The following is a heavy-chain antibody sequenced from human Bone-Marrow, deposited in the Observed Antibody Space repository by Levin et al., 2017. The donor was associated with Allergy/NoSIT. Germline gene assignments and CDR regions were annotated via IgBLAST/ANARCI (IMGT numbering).Heavy chain of an antibody. CDR2: IDPSDSYT. V-gene: IGHV5-10-1*01. CDR3: ARPKLLWFGDYYDYYMDV. D-gene: IGHD3-10*01. CDR1: GYSFTSYW. J-gene: IGHJ6*03. Sequence: ASVKVSCKGSGYSFTSYWISWVRQMPGKGLEWMGRIDPSDSYTNYSPSFQGHVTISADKSISTAYLQWSSLKASDTAMYYCARPKLLWFGDYYDYYMDVWGKGTTVTVSS.